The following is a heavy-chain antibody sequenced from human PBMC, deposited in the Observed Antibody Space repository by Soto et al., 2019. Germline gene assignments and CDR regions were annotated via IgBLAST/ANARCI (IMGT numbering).Heavy chain of an antibody. CDR3: ARDRGRPDLRDTHYYDSSDLDYGMDV. Sequence: EVRLVESGGGLVQPGGSLTLSCAASGFTFSSYWMTWVRQAPGKGLEWVANINQDGSEKYYMDSMKGRFTISRDNAKNSLVLQLNSLRAEETAVYYCARDRGRPDLRDTHYYDSSDLDYGMDVWGQGTTVTVSS. V-gene: IGHV3-7*01. CDR2: INQDGSEK. D-gene: IGHD3-22*01. J-gene: IGHJ6*02. CDR1: GFTFSSYW.